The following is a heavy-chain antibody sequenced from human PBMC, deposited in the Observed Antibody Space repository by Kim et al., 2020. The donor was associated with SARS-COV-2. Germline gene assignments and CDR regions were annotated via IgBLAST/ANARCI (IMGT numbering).Heavy chain of an antibody. Sequence: PWTGRFTISRDDSTNTMYLQMNSLKTEDTAVYYCTTTKVSYYYYYGMDVWGQGTTVTVSS. V-gene: IGHV3-15*01. CDR3: TTTKVSYYYYYGMDV. J-gene: IGHJ6*02.